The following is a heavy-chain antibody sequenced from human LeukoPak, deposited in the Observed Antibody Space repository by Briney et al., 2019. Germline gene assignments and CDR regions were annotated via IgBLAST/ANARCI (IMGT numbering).Heavy chain of an antibody. Sequence: GESLKISCKASGYSFTNYWIGWVRQMPGKGLEWMGIIYPGDSDTRHSPSFQGQVTISADKSISTAYLQWSSLKASDTAMYYCARRTVADTGGYYIDYWGQGTLVTVSS. J-gene: IGHJ4*02. CDR1: GYSFTNYW. D-gene: IGHD6-19*01. V-gene: IGHV5-51*01. CDR3: ARRTVADTGGYYIDY. CDR2: IYPGDSDT.